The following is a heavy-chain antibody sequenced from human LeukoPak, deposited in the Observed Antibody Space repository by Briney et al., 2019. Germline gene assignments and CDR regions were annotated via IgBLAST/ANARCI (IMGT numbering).Heavy chain of an antibody. J-gene: IGHJ5*02. Sequence: ASVKVSCKASGYTFTSYGISWVRQAPGQGLEWMGWISAYNGNTNYAQKLQGRVTMTTDTSTSTAYMELRSLRSDDTAVFYCARDSRENRGGSGYRNNWFDPWGQGTLVTVSS. CDR3: ARDSRENRGGSGYRNNWFDP. CDR2: ISAYNGNT. D-gene: IGHD3-22*01. V-gene: IGHV1-18*01. CDR1: GYTFTSYG.